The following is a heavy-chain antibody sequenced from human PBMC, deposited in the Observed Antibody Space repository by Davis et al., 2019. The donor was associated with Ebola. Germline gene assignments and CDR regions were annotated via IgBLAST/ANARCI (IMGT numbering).Heavy chain of an antibody. CDR1: GHSVPSKSAP. CDR2: TYYRSKWYT. V-gene: IGHV6-1*01. Sequence: HSLTLSLTCVISGHSVPSKSAPWTSIRQSPSRGLEWLGTTYYRSKWYTDYAVSVESRIIINPDTSKNQFSLHLMSVAPEDTAVYYCPRVKVSTPNYYYMDVWGQGTTVTVSS. J-gene: IGHJ6*02. CDR3: PRVKVSTPNYYYMDV. D-gene: IGHD5/OR15-5a*01.